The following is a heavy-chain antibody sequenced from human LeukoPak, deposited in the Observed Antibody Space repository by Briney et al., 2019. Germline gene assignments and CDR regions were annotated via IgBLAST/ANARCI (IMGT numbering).Heavy chain of an antibody. Sequence: SETLSLTCAVYGGSFSGYYWSWIRQPPGKGLEWIGEINHSGSTNYNPSLKSRVTISVDTSKNQFSLKLSSVTAADTAVYYCTRDLAGHFGGFYFDYWGQGTLVTVSS. CDR3: TRDLAGHFGGFYFDY. D-gene: IGHD2-21*01. V-gene: IGHV4-34*01. CDR2: INHSGST. CDR1: GGSFSGYY. J-gene: IGHJ4*02.